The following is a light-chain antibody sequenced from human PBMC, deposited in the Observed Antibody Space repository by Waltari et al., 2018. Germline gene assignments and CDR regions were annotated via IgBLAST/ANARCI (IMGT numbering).Light chain of an antibody. CDR1: RSAVGDYHL. V-gene: IGLV2-23*01. CDR3: CSYAGSSAPRV. CDR2: EGN. J-gene: IGLJ3*02. Sequence: QSALTQPASVSGSPGQSITISRTGPRSAVGDYHLVSWYQQHPGKAPKLMIYEGNKRPSGVSNRFSGSKSGNMASLTISGLQAEDEADYYCCSYAGSSAPRVFGGGTKLTVL.